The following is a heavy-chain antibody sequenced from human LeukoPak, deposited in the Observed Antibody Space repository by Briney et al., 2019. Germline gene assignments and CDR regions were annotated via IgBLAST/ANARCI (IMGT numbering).Heavy chain of an antibody. CDR1: GYTFTKND. D-gene: IGHD3-3*01. CDR2: MNPKSGNT. Sequence: ASVKVSCKASGYTFTKNDINWVRQATGQGPEWMGWMNPKSGNTGYAQKFQGRVTITTDESTSTAYMELSSLRSEDTAVYYCARALDPYYDFWSGYYYWGQGTLVTVSS. CDR3: ARALDPYYDFWSGYYY. V-gene: IGHV1-8*03. J-gene: IGHJ4*02.